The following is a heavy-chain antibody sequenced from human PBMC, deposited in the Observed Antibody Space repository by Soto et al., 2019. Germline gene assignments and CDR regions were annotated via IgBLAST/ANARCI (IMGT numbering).Heavy chain of an antibody. CDR1: GGSISSGGGYY. Sequence: SETLSLTCTVSGGSISSGGGYYWNWIRQHPGKGLEWIGYIYYSGSTYYNPPLKSRLTISLDTSKNQFSLKLSSVTAADTAVYYCAREVPTPYYFNYWGQGTLVTVSS. V-gene: IGHV4-31*03. CDR2: IYYSGST. CDR3: AREVPTPYYFNY. J-gene: IGHJ4*02.